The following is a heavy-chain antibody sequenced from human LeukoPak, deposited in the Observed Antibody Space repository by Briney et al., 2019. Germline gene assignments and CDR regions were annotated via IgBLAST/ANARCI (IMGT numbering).Heavy chain of an antibody. CDR1: GGSISSSSYY. D-gene: IGHD1-7*01. J-gene: IGHJ4*02. Sequence: SETLSLTCTVSGGSISSSSYYWGWIRQPPGKGLEWIGGIYYSGSTYYNPSLKSRVTISVDTSKNQFSLKLSSVTAADTAVYYCARRAGTTMGIDYWGQGTLVTVSS. V-gene: IGHV4-39*01. CDR3: ARRAGTTMGIDY. CDR2: IYYSGST.